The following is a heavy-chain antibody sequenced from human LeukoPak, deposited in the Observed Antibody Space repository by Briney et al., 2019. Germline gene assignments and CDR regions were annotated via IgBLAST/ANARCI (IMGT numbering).Heavy chain of an antibody. CDR2: ISYSGST. J-gene: IGHJ4*02. D-gene: IGHD2-21*02. CDR3: ARGRSGGVVTLDY. CDR1: GASINSSY. Sequence: SETLSLTCTVSGASINSSYWSWIRQPPGKGLEWIGYISYSGSTNSNPSPRSRVTMSVDTSKNQFSLKLTSMTAADTAVYYCARGRSGGVVTLDYWGQGTLVTVSS. V-gene: IGHV4-59*01.